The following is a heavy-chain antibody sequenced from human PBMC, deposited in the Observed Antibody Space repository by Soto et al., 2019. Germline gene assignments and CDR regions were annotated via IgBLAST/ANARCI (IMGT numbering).Heavy chain of an antibody. D-gene: IGHD3-10*01. CDR3: ATDAVYYGSGKKLDY. Sequence: ASVKVSCKVSGYTLTELSMHWVRQAPGKGLEWMGGFDPEDGETIYAQKFQGRVTMTEDTSTDTAYMELSSLRSEDTAVFYCATDAVYYGSGKKLDYWGQGTLVTVSS. CDR2: FDPEDGET. J-gene: IGHJ4*02. CDR1: GYTLTELS. V-gene: IGHV1-24*01.